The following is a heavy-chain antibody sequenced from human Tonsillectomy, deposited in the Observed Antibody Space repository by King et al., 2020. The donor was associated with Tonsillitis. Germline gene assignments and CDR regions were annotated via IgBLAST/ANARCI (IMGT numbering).Heavy chain of an antibody. Sequence: QLQESGPGLVKPSETLSLTCTVSGVSISSYYWNWIRQPPGKGLEWIGYVSYRVSPHLNPSLKSRVTVTLDTSKNHFSLRLTCVTAADTAVYYCAGEGQQQRAVDAFDIWGQGTLVTVSS. CDR2: VSYRVSP. D-gene: IGHD6-13*01. V-gene: IGHV4-59*12. J-gene: IGHJ3*02. CDR1: GVSISSYY. CDR3: AGEGQQQRAVDAFDI.